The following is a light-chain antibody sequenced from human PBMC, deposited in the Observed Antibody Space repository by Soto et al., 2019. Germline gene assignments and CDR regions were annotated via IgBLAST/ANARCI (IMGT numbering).Light chain of an antibody. Sequence: QSVLTQPASGSGSPGQSITISCTGTSSDVGGYNYVSWYQQHPGKAPKLMIYEVSNRPSGVSNRFSGSKSGNTASLTISGLQAEDEADYYCSSYTSSSLYVFGTGTKVTVL. V-gene: IGLV2-14*01. CDR1: SSDVGGYNY. CDR2: EVS. CDR3: SSYTSSSLYV. J-gene: IGLJ1*01.